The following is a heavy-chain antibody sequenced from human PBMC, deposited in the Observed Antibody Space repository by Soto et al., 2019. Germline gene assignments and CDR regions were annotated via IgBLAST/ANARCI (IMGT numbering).Heavy chain of an antibody. CDR2: INTDGSRT. CDR3: ARVKLGSYDWFDP. CDR1: GFIFSSYW. V-gene: IGHV3-74*01. Sequence: EVQLVESGGGLVPPGGSLRLSCAASGFIFSSYWMHWVRQAPGQGLAWVSRINTDGSRTTYADSVTGRFTISRDNAKNTVVLQMNSLRAEDTAVYYCARVKLGSYDWFDPWGQGILVTVSS. D-gene: IGHD3-16*01. J-gene: IGHJ5*02.